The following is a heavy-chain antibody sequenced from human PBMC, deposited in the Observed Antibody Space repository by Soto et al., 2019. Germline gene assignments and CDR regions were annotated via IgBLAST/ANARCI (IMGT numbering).Heavy chain of an antibody. CDR2: IWFDGSNT. V-gene: IGHV3-33*01. D-gene: IGHD3-16*01. Sequence: QVHLVESGGGVVQPGSSLRLSCTASGFTFSKYGMHWVRQGPGKGLEWVALIWFDGSNTYYVDSVKGRFTISRDNSKNLVDLKVKTLREEDTHVYYCGADFCGGWCDHSPAGVEYWCRGTLVSV. CDR1: GFTFSKYG. CDR3: GADFCGGWCDHSPAGVEY. J-gene: IGHJ4*02.